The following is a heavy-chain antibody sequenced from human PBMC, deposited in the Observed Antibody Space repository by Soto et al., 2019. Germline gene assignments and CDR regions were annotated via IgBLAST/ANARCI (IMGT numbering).Heavy chain of an antibody. J-gene: IGHJ6*02. V-gene: IGHV1-18*01. CDR3: AREGDVPYSYYVKDV. Sequence: GASVKVSCKASGYTFTSYGISWVRQAPGQGLEWMGWISAYNGRTNFAQKLQDRVTMTTDTSTSTVYMELRSLRSDDTAVYYCAREGDVPYSYYVKDVWGQGTTVTGSS. D-gene: IGHD2-21*02. CDR2: ISAYNGRT. CDR1: GYTFTSYG.